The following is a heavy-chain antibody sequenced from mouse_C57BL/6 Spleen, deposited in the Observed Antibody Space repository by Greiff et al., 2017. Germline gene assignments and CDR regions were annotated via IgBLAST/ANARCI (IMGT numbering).Heavy chain of an antibody. D-gene: IGHD1-1*01. CDR3: AEYYGSSSWFAY. CDR2: IYPSSGST. Sequence: QVQLQQPGAELVKPGASVKMSCKASGYTFTSYWITWVKQRPGQGLEWIGDIYPSSGSTNYNEKFKSKATLTVDTSSSTAYMQLSSLTSEDSAVYYCAEYYGSSSWFAYWGQGTLVTVSA. V-gene: IGHV1-55*01. CDR1: GYTFTSYW. J-gene: IGHJ3*01.